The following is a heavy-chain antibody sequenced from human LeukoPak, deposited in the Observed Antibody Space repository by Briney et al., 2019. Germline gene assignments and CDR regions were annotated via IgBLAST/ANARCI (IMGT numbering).Heavy chain of an antibody. D-gene: IGHD5-12*01. Sequence: SETLSLTCTVSSGSISSYNDYCAWIRQPPGTGLEWIGSVFYSGSTYYNPSLKSRVTISVDTSNNQFSLRLTSVTAADTAVYYCATPIGATDWFDPWGQGTLVTVSS. CDR3: ATPIGATDWFDP. V-gene: IGHV4-39*01. CDR2: VFYSGST. J-gene: IGHJ5*02. CDR1: SGSISSYNDY.